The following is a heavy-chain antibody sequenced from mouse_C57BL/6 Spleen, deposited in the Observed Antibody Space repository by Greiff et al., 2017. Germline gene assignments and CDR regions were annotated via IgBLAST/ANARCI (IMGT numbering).Heavy chain of an antibody. CDR3: ARDEGYGGFAY. CDR2: IYPGDGDT. V-gene: IGHV1-82*01. Sequence: QVTLKESGPELVKPGASVKISCKASGYAFSSSWMNWVKQRPGKGLEWIGRIYPGDGDTNYNGKFKGKATLTADKSSSTAYMQLSSLTSEDSAVYFCARDEGYGGFAYWGQGTLVTVSA. CDR1: GYAFSSSW. D-gene: IGHD1-2*01. J-gene: IGHJ3*01.